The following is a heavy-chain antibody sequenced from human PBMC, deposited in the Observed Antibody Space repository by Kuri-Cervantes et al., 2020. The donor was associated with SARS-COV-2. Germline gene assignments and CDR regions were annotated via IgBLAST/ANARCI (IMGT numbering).Heavy chain of an antibody. CDR2: ILTSGST. J-gene: IGHJ5*02. V-gene: IGHV4-61*02. CDR1: GGSINSGYHY. CDR3: ARDSKFSVGRTVWFNP. D-gene: IGHD1-26*01. Sequence: LRLSCTVSGGSINSGYHYWSWIRQPAGKGLEWIGRILTSGSTNYSPSLKSRVTISIDTSKNQFSLKLTSVTAADTAVYYCARDSKFSVGRTVWFNPWGQGTLVTVSS.